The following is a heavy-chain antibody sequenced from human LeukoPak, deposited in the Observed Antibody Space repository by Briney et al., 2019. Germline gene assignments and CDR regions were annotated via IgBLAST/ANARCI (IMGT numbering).Heavy chain of an antibody. V-gene: IGHV3-15*07. CDR2: IKSKTDGGTT. J-gene: IGHJ4*02. Sequence: GGSLRLSCAASGFTFSNVWMNWVRQAPGKGLEWVGRIKSKTDGGTTDYAAPVKGRFTISRDDSKNTLYLQMNSLKTEDTAVYYCTTFPYCGGDCYTTPFDYWGQGTLVTVSS. CDR3: TTFPYCGGDCYTTPFDY. D-gene: IGHD2-21*02. CDR1: GFTFSNVW.